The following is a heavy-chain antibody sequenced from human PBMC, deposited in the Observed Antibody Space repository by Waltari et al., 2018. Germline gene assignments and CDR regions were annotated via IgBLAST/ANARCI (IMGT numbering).Heavy chain of an antibody. J-gene: IGHJ6*02. CDR1: GGSISSYS. Sequence: QVQLQESGPGLVKPSETLSLTCTVSGGSISSYSWSWIRQPPGQGLEWIGYIYYSGSTNYNPSLKSRVTISVDTSKNQFSLKLSSVTAADTAVYYCARVESSSWAGYYYYYGMDVWGQGTTVTVSS. V-gene: IGHV4-59*01. CDR2: IYYSGST. CDR3: ARVESSSWAGYYYYYGMDV. D-gene: IGHD6-13*01.